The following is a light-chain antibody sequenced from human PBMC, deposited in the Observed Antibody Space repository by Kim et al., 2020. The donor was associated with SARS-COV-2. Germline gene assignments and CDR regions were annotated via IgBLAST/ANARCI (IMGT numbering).Light chain of an antibody. CDR3: SSYAGSDNYV. V-gene: IGLV2-8*01. Sequence: PSVPLSSTGTSRDVGHYNSVSWYQQHPGNAPKLMIYGVYKRPSGVPDRFSGSKSGNTASLTVSGLQAEDEADYYCSSYAGSDNYVFGTGTKVTVL. CDR1: SRDVGHYNS. CDR2: GVY. J-gene: IGLJ1*01.